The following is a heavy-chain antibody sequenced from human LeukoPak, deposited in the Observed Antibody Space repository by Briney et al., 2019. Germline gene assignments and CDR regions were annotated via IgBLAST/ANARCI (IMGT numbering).Heavy chain of an antibody. V-gene: IGHV3-11*01. CDR1: GFTFSDYY. CDR2: ISSSGSTI. D-gene: IGHD4-11*01. CDR3: ATVATTVNFDY. Sequence: EGSLRLSCAASGFTFSDYYMSWIRQAPGKGLEWVSYISSSGSTIYYADSVKGRFTISRDNAKNSLYLQMNSLRAEDTAVYYCATVATTVNFDYWGQGTLVTVSS. J-gene: IGHJ4*02.